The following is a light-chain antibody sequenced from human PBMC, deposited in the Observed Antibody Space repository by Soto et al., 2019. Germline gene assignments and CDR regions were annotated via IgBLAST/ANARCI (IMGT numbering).Light chain of an antibody. CDR2: DNK. CDR3: LVWNSSLDLGV. V-gene: IGLV3-21*02. J-gene: IGLJ1*01. Sequence: YELTQAPAVAVAPGQSASNTCGGSNIGTKDVHWYQQKQGRAPLLVVYDNKERPSGVPDRFSGSNSGNTATLTISRVEGGDEADYYCLVWNSSLDLGVCGSGPKVTLL. CDR1: NIGTKD.